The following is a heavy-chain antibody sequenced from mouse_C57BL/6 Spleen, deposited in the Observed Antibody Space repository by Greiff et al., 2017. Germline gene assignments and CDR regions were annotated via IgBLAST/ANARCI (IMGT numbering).Heavy chain of an antibody. CDR1: GFTFNTYA. CDR2: IRSKSSNYAT. J-gene: IGHJ4*01. CDR3: VRDSSCYPYYAMDY. V-gene: IGHV10-3*01. Sequence: EVQLVESGGGLVQPKGSLKLSCAASGFTFNTYAMHWVRQAPGKGLEWVARIRSKSSNYATYYADSVQDSFTISRDDSQSMLYLQMNNLETEDTAMYYCVRDSSCYPYYAMDYWGQGTSVTVSS. D-gene: IGHD3-2*02.